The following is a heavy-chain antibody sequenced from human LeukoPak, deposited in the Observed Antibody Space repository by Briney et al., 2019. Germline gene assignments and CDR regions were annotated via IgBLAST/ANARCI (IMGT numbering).Heavy chain of an antibody. D-gene: IGHD3-3*01. Sequence: GGSLLLSCAASGFTFSDYYMSWIRPAPGKGLEWVSYISSSGSTIYYADSVKGRFTISRDNAKNSLYLQMNSLRAEDTAVYYCARDRFWSGYSVDYWGQGTLVTVSS. J-gene: IGHJ4*02. CDR1: GFTFSDYY. CDR3: ARDRFWSGYSVDY. CDR2: ISSSGSTI. V-gene: IGHV3-11*01.